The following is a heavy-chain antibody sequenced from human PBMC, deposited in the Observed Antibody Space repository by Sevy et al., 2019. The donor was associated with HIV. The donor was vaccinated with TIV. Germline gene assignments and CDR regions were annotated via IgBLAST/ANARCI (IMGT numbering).Heavy chain of an antibody. CDR2: IKSKTDGGTT. Sequence: GGSLRLSCAASGFTFSNAWMSWVRQAPGKGLEWVGRIKSKTDGGTTDYAAPVKGRFTISRDNAKNSLYLQMNSLRDEDTAVYYCARGELTYYDFSGFDPWGQGTLVTVSS. J-gene: IGHJ5*02. V-gene: IGHV3-15*01. CDR1: GFTFSNAW. D-gene: IGHD3-3*01. CDR3: ARGELTYYDFSGFDP.